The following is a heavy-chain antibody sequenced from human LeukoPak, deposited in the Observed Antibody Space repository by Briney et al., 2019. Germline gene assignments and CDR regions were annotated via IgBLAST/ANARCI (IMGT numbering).Heavy chain of an antibody. Sequence: SVKASCKASGGTFSSYAISWVRQAPGQGLEWMGGIIPIFGTANYAQKFQGRVTITADESTSTAYMELSSLRSEDTAVYYCARLGSIAAAVIDYWGQGTLVTVSS. CDR2: IIPIFGTA. CDR1: GGTFSSYA. J-gene: IGHJ4*02. V-gene: IGHV1-69*13. D-gene: IGHD6-13*01. CDR3: ARLGSIAAAVIDY.